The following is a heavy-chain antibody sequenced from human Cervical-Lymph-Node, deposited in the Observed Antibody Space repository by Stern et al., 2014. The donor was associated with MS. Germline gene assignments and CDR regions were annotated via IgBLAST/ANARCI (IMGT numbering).Heavy chain of an antibody. D-gene: IGHD6-13*01. CDR3: ASAYSSSHYYFDY. V-gene: IGHV3-33*01. J-gene: IGHJ4*02. CDR2: IWYDGSNP. Sequence: VQLVESGGGVVQPGRSLRLSCAVSGFSFSRYAMHLVRQAPGQGLEWVALIWYDGSNPYYADLVTGRFTISRDNFKNTLYLQMNSLRAEDTAVYYCASAYSSSHYYFDYWGQGTLVTVSS. CDR1: GFSFSRYA.